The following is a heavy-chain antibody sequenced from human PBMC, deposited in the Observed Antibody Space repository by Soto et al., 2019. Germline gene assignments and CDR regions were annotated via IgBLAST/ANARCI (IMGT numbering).Heavy chain of an antibody. V-gene: IGHV4-39*01. CDR1: GDSISSSSYY. J-gene: IGHJ6*02. CDR3: ARHYRGGRGGYVKVETDYYSYYGMDV. Sequence: SETLSLTCTVSGDSISSSSYYWGWIRQPPGKGLEWIGSIYYSGSTYYNPSLKSRVTISVDTSKNQFSLSLSSVTAADRAVFYCARHYRGGRGGYVKVETDYYSYYGMDVWGQGTTVTVSS. CDR2: IYYSGST. D-gene: IGHD5-12*01.